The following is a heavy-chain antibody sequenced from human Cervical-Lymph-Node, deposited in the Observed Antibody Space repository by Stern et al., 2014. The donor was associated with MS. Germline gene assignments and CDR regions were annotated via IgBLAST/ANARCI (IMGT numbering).Heavy chain of an antibody. J-gene: IGHJ4*02. Sequence: EVQLVESGGGLVQPGGSLRLSCAASGFTFSSYDMHWVRQATGKGLEWVSAIGTAGDTYYPVSVKGRFTISRENAKNSLYLQMNSLRAGDTAVYYCARASYSGSYRFDYWGQGTLVTVSS. CDR1: GFTFSSYD. V-gene: IGHV3-13*01. D-gene: IGHD1-26*01. CDR3: ARASYSGSYRFDY. CDR2: IGTAGDT.